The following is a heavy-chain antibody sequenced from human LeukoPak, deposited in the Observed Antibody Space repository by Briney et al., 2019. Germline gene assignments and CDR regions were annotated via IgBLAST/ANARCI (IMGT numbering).Heavy chain of an antibody. CDR2: ISSNGGST. CDR1: GFAFSNYA. CDR3: ARSESGRWLQLGY. V-gene: IGHV3-64*01. J-gene: IGHJ4*02. Sequence: GGSLRLSCAASGFAFSNYAMHWVRQAPGKGLEYVSAISSNGGSTYYANSVKGRFTISRDNSKNTLYLQMGSLRAEDMAVYYCARSESGRWLQLGYWGQGTPVTVSS. D-gene: IGHD5-24*01.